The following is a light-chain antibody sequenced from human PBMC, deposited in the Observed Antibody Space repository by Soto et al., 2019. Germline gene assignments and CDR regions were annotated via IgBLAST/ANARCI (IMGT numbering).Light chain of an antibody. CDR2: GAS. CDR3: QQYGTT. J-gene: IGKJ4*01. Sequence: EIVLTQSPGTLSLSPGERATLSCRASQSVSSSYLAWYQQKPGQAPRLLIYGASSRATAIPDRFSGSGSGTDFTLTISRLEPEDFAVYYCQQYGTTFGGGTKVDIK. CDR1: QSVSSSY. V-gene: IGKV3-20*01.